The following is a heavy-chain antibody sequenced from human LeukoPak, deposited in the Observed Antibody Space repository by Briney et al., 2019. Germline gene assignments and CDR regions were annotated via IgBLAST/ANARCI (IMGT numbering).Heavy chain of an antibody. CDR1: GFTFSNYW. CDR3: ARDYGRSRDYGMDV. Sequence: GGSLRLSCAASGFTFSNYWMHWVRQAPGKGLVWVSRINSDGSSTSYADSVKGRFTISRDNAKNTLFLQMNSLRAEDTALYYCARDYGRSRDYGMDVWGQGTTVTVSS. D-gene: IGHD3-10*01. CDR2: INSDGSST. V-gene: IGHV3-74*01. J-gene: IGHJ6*02.